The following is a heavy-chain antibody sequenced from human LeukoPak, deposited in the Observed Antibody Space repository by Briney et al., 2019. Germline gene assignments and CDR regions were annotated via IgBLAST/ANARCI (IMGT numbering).Heavy chain of an antibody. Sequence: SETLSLTCTVSGGSISSSSYYWGWIRQPPGKGLEWIGSIYYSGSTYYNPSLKSRVTISVDTSKNQFSLKLSSVTAADTAVYYCARSKREMIRRFDYWGQGTLVTASS. J-gene: IGHJ4*02. D-gene: IGHD3-16*01. V-gene: IGHV4-39*01. CDR2: IYYSGST. CDR3: ARSKREMIRRFDY. CDR1: GGSISSSSYY.